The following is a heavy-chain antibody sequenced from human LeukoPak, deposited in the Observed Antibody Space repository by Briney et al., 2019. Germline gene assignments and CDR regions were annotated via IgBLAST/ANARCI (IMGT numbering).Heavy chain of an antibody. V-gene: IGHV3-21*01. CDR3: ARDSAGTTGY. CDR2: ISSSSSYI. CDR1: GFTFSSYS. J-gene: IGHJ4*02. D-gene: IGHD1-7*01. Sequence: GRSLRLSCAASGFTFSSYSMNWVRQAPGKGLEWVASISSSSSYIYYADSVKGRFTISRYNAKNSLYLQMNSLRAEDTAVYYCARDSAGTTGYWGQGTLVTVSS.